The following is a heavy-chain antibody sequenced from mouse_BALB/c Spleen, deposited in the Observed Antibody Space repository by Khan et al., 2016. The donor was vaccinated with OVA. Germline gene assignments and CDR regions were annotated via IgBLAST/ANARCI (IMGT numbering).Heavy chain of an antibody. J-gene: IGHJ2*01. V-gene: IGHV5-6-5*01. CDR1: GFTFSSYF. Sequence: EVELVESGGGLVKPGESLKLSCAASGFTFSSYFMSWVRQTPEKRLEWVASISSGNNTYYADRLKGRFTISRDDARNILYLQLRSLMSADTAMYYCAGGSYYFGSSYYDYWGQGTTLTVAS. CDR2: ISSGNNT. CDR3: AGGSYYFGSSYYDY. D-gene: IGHD1-1*01.